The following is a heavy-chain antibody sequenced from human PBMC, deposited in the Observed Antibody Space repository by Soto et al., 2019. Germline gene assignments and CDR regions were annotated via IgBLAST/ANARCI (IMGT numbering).Heavy chain of an antibody. CDR2: SSSSGGYT. CDR1: GFSVGDNY. V-gene: IGHV3-11*06. Sequence: QVQLVESGGGLVEPGGSLRLSCAASGFSVGDNYKTWIRQAPGKGLEWLSYSSSSGGYTNYADSVKGRFTISRDNAKNSLYLQMDSLRAEDTAVYFCARSSGQRHVFTFDYGLDVWGQGTTVTVSS. J-gene: IGHJ6*02. D-gene: IGHD3-16*01. CDR3: ARSSGQRHVFTFDYGLDV.